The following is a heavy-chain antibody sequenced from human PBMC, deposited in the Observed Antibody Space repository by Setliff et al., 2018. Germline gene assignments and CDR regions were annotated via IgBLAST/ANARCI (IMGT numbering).Heavy chain of an antibody. CDR2: IDTSSTWI. J-gene: IGHJ4*02. CDR3: ARDPTRKFDS. V-gene: IGHV3-21*04. CDR1: GFSFTTYT. Sequence: PGGSLRLSCAASGFSFTTYTMNWIRQAPGQGLEWVSSIDTSSTWIYYADSVKGRFTISRDNAENSLYLQVNSLRVEDTALYYCARDPTRKFDSWGQGTLVTVSS.